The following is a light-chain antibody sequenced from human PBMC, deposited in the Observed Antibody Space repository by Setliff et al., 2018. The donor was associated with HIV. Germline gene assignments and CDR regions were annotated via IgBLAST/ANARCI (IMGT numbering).Light chain of an antibody. Sequence: QSALAQPASVSGSPGQSIIISCTGNGSDVGSYNLVSWYQQYPGKVPKLIMYEVSKRPSGVSNRFSGSKSGNTASLTLSGLQTEDEADYYCCSYSTSGTFVLFGGGTKGTV. V-gene: IGLV2-23*02. J-gene: IGLJ2*01. CDR2: EVS. CDR1: GSDVGSYNL. CDR3: CSYSTSGTFVL.